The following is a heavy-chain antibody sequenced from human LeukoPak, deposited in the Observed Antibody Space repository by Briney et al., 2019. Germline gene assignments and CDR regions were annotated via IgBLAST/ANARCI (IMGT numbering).Heavy chain of an antibody. CDR3: AKGNDYGDFDY. D-gene: IGHD4-17*01. V-gene: IGHV3-66*01. CDR1: GFTVSSNY. J-gene: IGHJ4*02. Sequence: GGSLRLSCAASGFTVSSNYMSWVRQAPGKGLEWVSIIYSGGSTYYADSVKGRFTISRDNSKNTLYLQMNSLRAEDTAVYYCAKGNDYGDFDYWGQGTLVTVSS. CDR2: IYSGGST.